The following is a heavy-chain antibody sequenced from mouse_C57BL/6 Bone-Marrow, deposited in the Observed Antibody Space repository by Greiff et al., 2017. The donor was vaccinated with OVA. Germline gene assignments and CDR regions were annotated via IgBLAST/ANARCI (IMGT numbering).Heavy chain of an antibody. CDR1: GYAFSSSW. CDR3: ARDRGGSSYEDFDY. Sequence: QVQLQQSGPELVKPGASVKISCKASGYAFSSSWMNWVKQRPGKGLEWIGRIYPGAGDTNYNGKFKGKATLTADKSSSTAYMQLSSLTSEDSAVYFCARDRGGSSYEDFDYWCQGTTLTVSS. D-gene: IGHD1-1*01. CDR2: IYPGAGDT. V-gene: IGHV1-82*01. J-gene: IGHJ2*01.